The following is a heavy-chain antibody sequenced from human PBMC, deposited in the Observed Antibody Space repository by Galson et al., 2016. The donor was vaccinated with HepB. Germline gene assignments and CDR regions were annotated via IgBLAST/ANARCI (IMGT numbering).Heavy chain of an antibody. CDR3: AKDPYYYGSGSYYFDY. D-gene: IGHD3-10*01. J-gene: IGHJ4*02. V-gene: IGHV3-30*18. CDR2: ISYDGSKK. Sequence: LRLSCAASAFTFSTYGMHWVRQAPGKGLEWVAVISYDGSKKYYADSVKGRSTISRDNSKNTLYLQMNSLRTEDTAVYYCAKDPYYYGSGSYYFDYWGQGTLVTVSS. CDR1: AFTFSTYG.